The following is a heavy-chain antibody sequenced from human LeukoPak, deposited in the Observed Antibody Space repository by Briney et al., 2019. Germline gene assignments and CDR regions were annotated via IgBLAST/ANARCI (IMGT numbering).Heavy chain of an antibody. CDR2: INHSGST. Sequence: SETLSLTCAVYGGSFSGYYWSWIRQPPGKGLEWIGEINHSGSTNYNPSLKSRVTISVDTSKNQFSLKLSSVTAADTAVYYCARRPITMAHYYYMDVWGKGTTVTVSS. CDR3: ARRPITMAHYYYMDV. V-gene: IGHV4-34*01. D-gene: IGHD3-10*01. CDR1: GGSFSGYY. J-gene: IGHJ6*03.